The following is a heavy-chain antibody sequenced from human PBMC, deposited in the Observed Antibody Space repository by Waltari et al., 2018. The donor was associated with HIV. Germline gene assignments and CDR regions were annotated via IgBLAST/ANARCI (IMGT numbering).Heavy chain of an antibody. J-gene: IGHJ4*02. CDR1: GFTFADAW. Sequence: EVQLVESGGGLVEPGGSLRLSCAASGFTFADAWMNWVRQAPGKGLGWVARSKGKTEAGTRDFAAPVKGRFSISRNYLKNTVDLQMNNLKTEDTALYYCAAGTGRSDFDYWGQGTLVTVSS. D-gene: IGHD7-27*01. CDR2: SKGKTEAGTR. V-gene: IGHV3-15*01. CDR3: AAGTGRSDFDY.